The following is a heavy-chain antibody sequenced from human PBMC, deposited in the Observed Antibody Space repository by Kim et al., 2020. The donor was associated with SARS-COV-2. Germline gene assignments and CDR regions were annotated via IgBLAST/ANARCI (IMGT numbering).Heavy chain of an antibody. CDR1: GGSISSSSYY. J-gene: IGHJ5*02. Sequence: SETLSLTCTVSGGSISSSSYYWGWIRQPPGKGLEWIGSIYYSGSTYYNPSLKSRVTISVDTSKNQFSLKLSSVTAADTAVYYCARLVRGVSNWFDPWGQG. V-gene: IGHV4-39*01. CDR2: IYYSGST. D-gene: IGHD3-10*01. CDR3: ARLVRGVSNWFDP.